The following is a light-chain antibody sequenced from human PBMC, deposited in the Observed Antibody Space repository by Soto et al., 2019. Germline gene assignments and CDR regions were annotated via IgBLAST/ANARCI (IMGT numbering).Light chain of an antibody. CDR3: QQYYSTPIT. Sequence: DIVMTQSPDSLAVSLGERATINCKSSQSVLYSSNNKNYLAWYQQKPGQPPKLLFYWASTRESGVPDRFSGSGSGNDFTLNISSLQAEDVAVYYCQQYYSTPITFGQGTRLEIK. V-gene: IGKV4-1*01. CDR2: WAS. CDR1: QSVLYSSNNKNY. J-gene: IGKJ5*01.